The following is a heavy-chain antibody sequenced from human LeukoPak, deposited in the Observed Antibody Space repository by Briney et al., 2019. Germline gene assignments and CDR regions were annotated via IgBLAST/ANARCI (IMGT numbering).Heavy chain of an antibody. CDR3: ARGEHGFDS. D-gene: IGHD1/OR15-1a*01. CDR1: GGSISGYY. CDR2: IDSSGYT. V-gene: IGHV4-4*07. Sequence: SDTLSLTCTVSGGSISGYYWSWIRQPAEKGLEWIGRIDSSGYTNYNPSLKSRVTMSVDTSKNQFSRKLSTVTAADTAVYYCARGEHGFDSWGQGTLVTVSS. J-gene: IGHJ4*02.